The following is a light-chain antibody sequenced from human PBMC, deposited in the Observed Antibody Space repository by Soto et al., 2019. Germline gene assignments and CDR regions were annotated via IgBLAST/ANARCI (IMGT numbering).Light chain of an antibody. Sequence: QSVLTQPPSASGTPGQRVTISCSGSSSNIGSNYVYWYQQLPGTAPKLLIYTNNQRPSGVPDRFSGSKSGTSVSLAISGLRSEDEADYYCAAWDDSLSGAVFGGGTQLTVL. V-gene: IGLV1-47*01. CDR3: AAWDDSLSGAV. CDR1: SSNIGSNY. CDR2: TNN. J-gene: IGLJ7*01.